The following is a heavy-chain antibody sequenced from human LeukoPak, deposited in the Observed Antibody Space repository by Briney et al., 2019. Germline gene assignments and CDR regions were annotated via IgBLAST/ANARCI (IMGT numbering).Heavy chain of an antibody. CDR1: GGSINSYY. J-gene: IGHJ6*03. CDR3: ARGDLRIAARRSYYYYYMDV. V-gene: IGHV4-59*01. D-gene: IGHD6-6*01. Sequence: SETLSLTCTVSGGSINSYYWSWIRQPPGKGLEWIGYIYYSGSTNYNPSLKSRVTISVDTSKNQFSLKLSSVTAADTAVYYCARGDLRIAARRSYYYYYMDVWGKGTTVTVSS. CDR2: IYYSGST.